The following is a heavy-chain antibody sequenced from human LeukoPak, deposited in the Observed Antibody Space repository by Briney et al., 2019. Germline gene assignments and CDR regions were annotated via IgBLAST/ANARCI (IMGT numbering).Heavy chain of an antibody. CDR3: AGEATALGYGSSTSCQPFDY. D-gene: IGHD2-2*01. Sequence: PSETLSLTCTVSGGSISSYYWSWIRQPAGKGLEWIGRIYTSGSTNYNPSLKSRVTMSVDTSKNQFSLKLSSVTAADTAVYYCAGEATALGYGSSTSCQPFDYWGQETLVTVSS. V-gene: IGHV4-4*07. CDR1: GGSISSYY. CDR2: IYTSGST. J-gene: IGHJ4*02.